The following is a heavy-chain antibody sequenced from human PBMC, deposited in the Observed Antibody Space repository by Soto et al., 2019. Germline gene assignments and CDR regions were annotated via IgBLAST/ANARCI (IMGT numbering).Heavy chain of an antibody. V-gene: IGHV4-39*01. CDR2: INYSGST. CDR3: ARHPGYCNGTSCYGYYNMHV. Sequence: SETLSLTCTVSGDSISSNNYYWGWIRQPPGKGLEWIGGINYSGSTYYNPSLKSRVTISVDTSKNQFSLMLSSVTAADTAVYYCARHPGYCNGTSCYGYYNMHVWGQGTTVT. J-gene: IGHJ6*02. CDR1: GDSISSNNYY. D-gene: IGHD2-2*01.